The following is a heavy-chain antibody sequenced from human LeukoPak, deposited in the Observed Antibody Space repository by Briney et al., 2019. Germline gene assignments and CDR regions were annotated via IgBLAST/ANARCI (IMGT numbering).Heavy chain of an antibody. CDR2: IYYSGST. Sequence: SETLSLTCTVSGYSISSGYYWGWIRQPPGKGLEWIGYIYYSGSTNYNPSLKSRVTISVDTSKNQFSLKLSSVTAADTAVYYCARTMVRGVIIRRGGYFDYWGQGTLVTVSS. CDR1: GYSISSGYY. V-gene: IGHV4-61*01. J-gene: IGHJ4*02. CDR3: ARTMVRGVIIRRGGYFDY. D-gene: IGHD3-10*01.